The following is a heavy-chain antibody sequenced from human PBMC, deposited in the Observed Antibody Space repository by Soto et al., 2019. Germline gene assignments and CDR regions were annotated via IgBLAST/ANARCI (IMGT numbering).Heavy chain of an antibody. V-gene: IGHV5-51*01. CDR1: GYSFSSFW. Sequence: GYSFSSFWVAWVRQTPGKGLEWLGIIYPGDLDTRYTSSFQGHVIISAAKSSNTVYLQWSSLKASDTAMYYCARSIAVTGTYFSGLDVWGQGTPVTVSS. D-gene: IGHD6-19*01. CDR2: IYPGDLDT. CDR3: ARSIAVTGTYFSGLDV. J-gene: IGHJ6*02.